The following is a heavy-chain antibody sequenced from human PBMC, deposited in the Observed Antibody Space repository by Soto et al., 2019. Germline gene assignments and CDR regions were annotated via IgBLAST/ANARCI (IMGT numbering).Heavy chain of an antibody. CDR1: GGSISNGLYS. CDR2: IYHSGST. V-gene: IGHV4-30-2*01. CDR3: ARYTVTPYYFDY. J-gene: IGHJ4*02. D-gene: IGHD4-4*01. Sequence: SLSLTCAVSGGSISNGLYSWNWIRQPPGKGLEWIGYIYHSGSTYYNPSLKSRVTISVDRSKNQFSLKLSSVTAADTAVYYCARYTVTPYYFDYWGQGTLVTVSS.